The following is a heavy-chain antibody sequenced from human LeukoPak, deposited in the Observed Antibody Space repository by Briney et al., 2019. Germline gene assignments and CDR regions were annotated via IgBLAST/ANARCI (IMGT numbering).Heavy chain of an antibody. D-gene: IGHD3-10*01. CDR3: ARDEFLVRGVLKLFDY. CDR2: IIPIFGTA. CDR1: GGTFSSYA. V-gene: IGHV1-69*13. Sequence: SVKVSCKASGGTFSSYAISWVRQAPGQGLEWMGGIIPIFGTANYAQKFQGRVTITADESTSTAYMELSSLRAEDTAVYYCARDEFLVRGVLKLFDYWGQGTLVTVSS. J-gene: IGHJ4*02.